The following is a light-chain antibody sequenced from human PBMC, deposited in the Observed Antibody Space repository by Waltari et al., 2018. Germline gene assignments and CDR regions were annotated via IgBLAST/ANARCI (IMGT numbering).Light chain of an antibody. CDR1: QSVSSK. CDR2: DAS. CDR3: QQYNQRPRT. V-gene: IGKV3-15*01. J-gene: IGKJ1*01. Sequence: EIVMTQSPATLSVSPGESATLSCRASQSVSSKLAWYQQIPGQAPRLLIYDASTRATAIPARFTAGGSGTEFTLSISSLQSEDFAVYYCQQYNQRPRTFGQGTKVEIK.